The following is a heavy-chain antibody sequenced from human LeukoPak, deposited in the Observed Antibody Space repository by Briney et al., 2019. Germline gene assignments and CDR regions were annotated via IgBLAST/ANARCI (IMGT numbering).Heavy chain of an antibody. CDR2: ISSSSSTI. D-gene: IGHD3-22*01. V-gene: IGHV3-48*04. Sequence: GGSLRLSCAASGFTFSSYSIDWVRQAPGKGLEWLSYISSSSSTIYYADSVKGRFTVSRDNAKNLVYLQMNSLRAEDTAVYYCASVWRSGYTKDYWGQGTLVTVSS. CDR1: GFTFSSYS. J-gene: IGHJ4*02. CDR3: ASVWRSGYTKDY.